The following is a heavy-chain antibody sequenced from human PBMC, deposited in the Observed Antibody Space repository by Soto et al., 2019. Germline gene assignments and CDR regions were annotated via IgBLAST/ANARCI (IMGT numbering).Heavy chain of an antibody. V-gene: IGHV3-30-3*01. CDR3: AKGGGRQIGGAFDI. CDR1: GFTFSSYA. Sequence: QVQLVESGGGVVQPGRSLRLSCAASGFTFSSYAMHWVSQAPGKGLEWVAAILYDGTNKYYADSVKGRFTISRDSSKNTLYVQMDSLRADVTGVYHCAKGGGRQIGGAFDIWGQGTRVTVSS. CDR2: ILYDGTNK. D-gene: IGHD2-15*01. J-gene: IGHJ3*02.